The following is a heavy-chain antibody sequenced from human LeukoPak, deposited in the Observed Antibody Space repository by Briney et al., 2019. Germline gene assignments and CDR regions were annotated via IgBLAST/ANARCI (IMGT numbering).Heavy chain of an antibody. Sequence: GGSLRLSCAASGFTFSSYGMHWVRQAPGKGLEWVAVIWYDGSNKYYADSVKGRFTISRDNSKNTLYLQMNSLRAEDTAVYYCARGPTYYDILTGYYSGWFGPWGQGTLVTVSS. V-gene: IGHV3-33*01. CDR1: GFTFSSYG. CDR2: IWYDGSNK. J-gene: IGHJ5*02. CDR3: ARGPTYYDILTGYYSGWFGP. D-gene: IGHD3-9*01.